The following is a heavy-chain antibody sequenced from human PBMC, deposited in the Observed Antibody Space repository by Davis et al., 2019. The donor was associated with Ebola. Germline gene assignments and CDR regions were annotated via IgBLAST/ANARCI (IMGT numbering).Heavy chain of an antibody. CDR3: ARDGSARLGELSFGYYFDY. CDR2: INHGGRI. J-gene: IGHJ4*02. Sequence: SETLSLTCAVYVGSFSDYYWSWIRQPPGKGLEWIGEINHGGRINYNPFLRSRVTISVDKSKNQFFLKVSSVTAADTAVYYCARDGSARLGELSFGYYFDYWGQGTLVTVSS. D-gene: IGHD3-16*02. V-gene: IGHV4-34*01. CDR1: VGSFSDYY.